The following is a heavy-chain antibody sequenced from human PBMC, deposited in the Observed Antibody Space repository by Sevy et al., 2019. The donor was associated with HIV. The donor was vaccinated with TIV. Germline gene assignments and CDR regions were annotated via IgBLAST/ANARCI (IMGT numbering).Heavy chain of an antibody. CDR1: GGSFSGYY. J-gene: IGHJ4*02. CDR2: INHSGST. D-gene: IGHD5-18*01. Sequence: SETLSLTCAVYGGSFSGYYWSWIRQPPGKGLEWIGEINHSGSTNYNPSLKSRVTISVDTSKNQFSLKLSSVTAPDTAVYYCARVRGYSYGFFDYWGQGTLVTVSS. V-gene: IGHV4-34*01. CDR3: ARVRGYSYGFFDY.